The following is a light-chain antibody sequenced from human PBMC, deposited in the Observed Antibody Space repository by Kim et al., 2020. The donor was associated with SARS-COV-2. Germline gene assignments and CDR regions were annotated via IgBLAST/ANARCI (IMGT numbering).Light chain of an antibody. CDR2: TAS. J-gene: IGKJ5*01. Sequence: ASVGDRVPIPCRASQGFGNYLAWYQQKPGKVPKLLVYTASTLHSGVPSRVSGSGSGTDFTLSISSLQPEDVAMYYCQKYNSAPYPFGQGTRLEIK. CDR3: QKYNSAPYP. CDR1: QGFGNY. V-gene: IGKV1-27*01.